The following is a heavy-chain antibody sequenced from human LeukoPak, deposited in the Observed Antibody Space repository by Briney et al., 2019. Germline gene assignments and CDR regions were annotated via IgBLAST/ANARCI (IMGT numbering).Heavy chain of an antibody. D-gene: IGHD3-10*01. CDR3: ARVGWYYYGSGSHYYFDY. J-gene: IGHJ4*02. CDR2: INTDGSST. CDR1: GFTFSSYW. V-gene: IGHV3-74*01. Sequence: PGGSLRLSCAASGFTFSSYWMHWVRQAPGKGLVWVSRINTDGSSTSYADSVKGRFTISRDNAKNTLYLQMNSLRAEDTAVYYCARVGWYYYGSGSHYYFDYWGQGTLVTVSS.